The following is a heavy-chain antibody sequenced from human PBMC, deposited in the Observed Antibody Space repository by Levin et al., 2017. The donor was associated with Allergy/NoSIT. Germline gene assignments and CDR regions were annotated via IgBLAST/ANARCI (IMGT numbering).Heavy chain of an antibody. J-gene: IGHJ3*02. CDR2: ITSISGYT. CDR3: ARSDYYYDSSGYTACAFDI. CDR1: GFTFSDYY. D-gene: IGHD3-22*01. V-gene: IGHV3-11*03. Sequence: GESLKISCAASGFTFSDYYMSWIRQAPGKGLEWVSYITSISGYTNYADSVRGRFTISRDNAKNSLYLQMNSLRAEDTAVYYCARSDYYYDSSGYTACAFDIWGQGTMVTVSS.